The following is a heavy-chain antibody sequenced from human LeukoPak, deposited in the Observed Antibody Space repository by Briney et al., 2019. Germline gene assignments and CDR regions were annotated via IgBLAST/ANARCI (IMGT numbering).Heavy chain of an antibody. CDR1: VLSFNTHT. CDR2: ISGSTTVI. J-gene: IGHJ6*03. CDR3: ARGHYYMDV. V-gene: IGHV3-48*01. Sequence: GGSLRLSCVSCVLSFNTHTLAGVRQAPAKGGEGVSYISGSTTVINYADSVKGRFNISRDNAKNSLYLQMSSLKVKNTAIYYCARGHYYMDVWGNGTTVTVSS.